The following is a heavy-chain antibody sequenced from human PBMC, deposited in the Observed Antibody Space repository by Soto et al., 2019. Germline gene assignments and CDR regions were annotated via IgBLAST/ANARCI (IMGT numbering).Heavy chain of an antibody. J-gene: IGHJ4*02. Sequence: QVQLQESGPGLVKPSQTLSLTCTVSGGSISSGGYYWSWIRQHPGKGLEWIGYIYYSGSTYYNPSLKSRVTISVETSKNQFSLKLSSVTAADTAVYYCARLTAGPVYFDYWGQGTRVTVSS. V-gene: IGHV4-31*03. CDR2: IYYSGST. CDR3: ARLTAGPVYFDY. D-gene: IGHD3-10*01. CDR1: GGSISSGGYY.